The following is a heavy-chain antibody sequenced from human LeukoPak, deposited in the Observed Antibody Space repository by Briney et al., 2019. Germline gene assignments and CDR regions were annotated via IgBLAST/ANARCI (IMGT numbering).Heavy chain of an antibody. J-gene: IGHJ6*03. CDR3: ARVMGAAARRQLFYYYYYMDV. CDR1: GFTFSSYG. CDR2: IRYDGSNK. V-gene: IGHV3-30*02. D-gene: IGHD6-13*01. Sequence: PGGSLRLSCAASGFTFSSYGMHWVRQAPGRGLEWVAFIRYDGSNKYYADSVKGRFTISRDNSKNTLYLQMNSLRAEDTAVYYCARVMGAAARRQLFYYYYYMDVWGKGTTVTVSS.